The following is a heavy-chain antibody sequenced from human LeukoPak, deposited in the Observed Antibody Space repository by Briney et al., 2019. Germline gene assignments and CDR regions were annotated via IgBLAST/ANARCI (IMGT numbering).Heavy chain of an antibody. D-gene: IGHD1-26*01. Sequence: GGSLRLSCAASGFIFSNYWMHWVRQAPGKGLVWVSRIKTDGSTITYADSVKGRFTISRDNAMNTLYLQMNSLGAEDSAVYYCARVGQGEWFFDLWGRGTLVTVSS. J-gene: IGHJ2*01. CDR1: GFIFSNYW. V-gene: IGHV3-74*01. CDR2: IKTDGSTI. CDR3: ARVGQGEWFFDL.